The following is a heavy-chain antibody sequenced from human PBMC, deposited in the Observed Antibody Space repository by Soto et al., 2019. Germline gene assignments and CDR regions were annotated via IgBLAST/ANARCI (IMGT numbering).Heavy chain of an antibody. CDR3: AREEKGSSWDNWFDP. CDR2: INPNSGGT. Sequence: GASVKVSCKASGYTFTGYYMHWVRQAPGQGLEWMGWINPNSGGTNYAQKFQGWVTMTRDTSISTAYMELSRLRSDDTAVYYCAREEKGSSWDNWFDPWGQGPLVTVSS. D-gene: IGHD6-13*01. CDR1: GYTFTGYY. V-gene: IGHV1-2*04. J-gene: IGHJ5*02.